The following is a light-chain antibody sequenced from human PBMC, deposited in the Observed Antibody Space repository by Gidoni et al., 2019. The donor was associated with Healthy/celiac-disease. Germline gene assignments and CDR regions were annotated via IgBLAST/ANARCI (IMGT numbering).Light chain of an antibody. J-gene: IGLJ1*01. Sequence: QSALTQPASVSGSPGQSITISCTGTSSDVGGYNYVSWYQQHPGKAPKLMIYDVSKRSSGVSNRFSGSKSGNTASLTISGLQAEDEADYYCSSYTSSSTLVFGTGTKV. CDR1: SSDVGGYNY. V-gene: IGLV2-14*01. CDR2: DVS. CDR3: SSYTSSSTLV.